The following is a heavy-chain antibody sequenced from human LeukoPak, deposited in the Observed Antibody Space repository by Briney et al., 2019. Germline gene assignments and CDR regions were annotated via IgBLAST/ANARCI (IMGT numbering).Heavy chain of an antibody. CDR1: GFTFDDYT. CDR3: AKETVGVWSSAWYFDY. Sequence: GGSLRLSCAASGFTFDDYTMHWVRQAPGKGLEWVSLISWDGGSTYYADSVKGRFTISRDSSKNTFYLQMNSLRAEDTAVYSCAKETVGVWSSAWYFDYWGQGTLVIVSS. J-gene: IGHJ4*02. D-gene: IGHD2-8*01. CDR2: ISWDGGST. V-gene: IGHV3-43*01.